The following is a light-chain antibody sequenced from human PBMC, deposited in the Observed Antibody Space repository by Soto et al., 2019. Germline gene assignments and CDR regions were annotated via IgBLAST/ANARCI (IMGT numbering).Light chain of an antibody. CDR2: EVS. V-gene: IGLV2-14*01. Sequence: QSALTQPASVSGSPGQSITISCTGTSSDIGGYNYVSWYQQHPGKAPKLIIFEVSDRPSGVSNRFSGSKSGNTASLTISGLQAEDEADYYCVSYTSIITFYVFGTGTKGTVL. CDR1: SSDIGGYNY. CDR3: VSYTSIITFYV. J-gene: IGLJ1*01.